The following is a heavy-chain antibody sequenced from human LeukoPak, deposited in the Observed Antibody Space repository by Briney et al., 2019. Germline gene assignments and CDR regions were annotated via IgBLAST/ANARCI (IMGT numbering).Heavy chain of an antibody. CDR1: GFTFSSYS. D-gene: IGHD4-23*01. J-gene: IGHJ6*03. V-gene: IGHV3-48*01. CDR3: ARVRVGNSVPRYMDV. CDR2: ITYSGSTI. Sequence: GGSLRLSCAASGFTFSSYSMNWVRQAPGKGLEWVSYITYSGSTIYYADSVKGRFTISRDNSKNTLYLQMNSLRAEDTAVYYCARVRVGNSVPRYMDVWGKGTTVTISS.